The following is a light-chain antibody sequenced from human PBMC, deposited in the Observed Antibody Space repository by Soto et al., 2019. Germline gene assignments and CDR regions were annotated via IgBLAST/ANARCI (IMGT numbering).Light chain of an antibody. CDR2: DAS. Sequence: EIVLAQSPGTLSLSPGERATLSCRASQSVTNSFLAWYQQKPGQAPRLLISDASNRATGIPDRFSGGGSGTEFTLTISSLQSEDFVVYYCQQYNSWPPITFGQGTRLEIK. V-gene: IGKV3-15*01. J-gene: IGKJ5*01. CDR3: QQYNSWPPIT. CDR1: QSVTNS.